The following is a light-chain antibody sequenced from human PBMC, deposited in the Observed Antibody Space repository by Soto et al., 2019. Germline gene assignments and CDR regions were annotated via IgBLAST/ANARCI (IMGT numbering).Light chain of an antibody. Sequence: DIQMTKSPSTLSASVGDRVTITCRASQSISTYLAWYQQKPGKAPKLLIFDASNLETGVPSRFSGAGSGTDFNFTISSLQPEDIATYYCQQYENFPLTFGGGTKVDIK. CDR2: DAS. CDR1: QSISTY. CDR3: QQYENFPLT. V-gene: IGKV1-33*01. J-gene: IGKJ4*01.